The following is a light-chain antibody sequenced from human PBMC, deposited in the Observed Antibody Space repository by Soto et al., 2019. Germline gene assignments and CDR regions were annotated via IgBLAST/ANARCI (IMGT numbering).Light chain of an antibody. Sequence: EIGLTQSPGTLSVSPGERATLSCRASRSVSSNLAWYQRRPGQAPRVLIYAASTRATGVPPRFSGSASGTEFTLTISSLQSEDFGVYYCQQYNHWPRTFGQGTRLEIK. V-gene: IGKV3-15*01. CDR1: RSVSSN. J-gene: IGKJ5*01. CDR2: AAS. CDR3: QQYNHWPRT.